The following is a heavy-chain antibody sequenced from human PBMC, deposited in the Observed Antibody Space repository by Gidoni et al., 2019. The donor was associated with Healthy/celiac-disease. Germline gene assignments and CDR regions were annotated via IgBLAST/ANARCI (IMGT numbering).Heavy chain of an antibody. CDR3: ARGNIAVAGTEGDY. D-gene: IGHD6-19*01. V-gene: IGHV1-8*01. CDR1: GYTFTSYD. CDR2: MNPNSGNT. J-gene: IGHJ4*02. Sequence: QVQLVQSGAEVKKPGASVKVSCKASGYTFTSYDITWVRQATGQGLEWMGWMNPNSGNTGYAQKFQGRVTMTRNTSISTAYMELSSLRSEDTAVYYCARGNIAVAGTEGDYWGQGTLVTVSS.